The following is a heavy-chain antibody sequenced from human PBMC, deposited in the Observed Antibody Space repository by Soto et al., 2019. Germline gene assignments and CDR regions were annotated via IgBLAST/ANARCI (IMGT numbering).Heavy chain of an antibody. CDR3: ASTQRYSSSRGLLDY. CDR2: INHSGST. Sequence: SETLSLTCAVYGGSFSGYYWSWIRQPPGKGLEWIGEINHSGSTNYNPSLKSRVTISVDTSKNQFSLKLSSVTAADTAVYYCASTQRYSSSRGLLDYWGQGTLVTVSS. V-gene: IGHV4-34*01. CDR1: GGSFSGYY. D-gene: IGHD6-13*01. J-gene: IGHJ4*02.